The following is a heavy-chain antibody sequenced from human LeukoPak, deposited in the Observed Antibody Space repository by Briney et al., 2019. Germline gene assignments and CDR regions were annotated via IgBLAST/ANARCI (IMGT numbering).Heavy chain of an antibody. V-gene: IGHV3-21*01. J-gene: IGHJ4*02. CDR2: ISSSSSYI. CDR3: ARVDDWNFDY. Sequence: GGSLRLSCAASGFTFSSYSMNWVRQAPGKGLEWVSSISSSSSYIYYADSVKGRFTISRDNARNSLYLQMNSLRVEDTAVYYCARVDDWNFDYWGQGTLVTVSS. D-gene: IGHD1-1*01. CDR1: GFTFSSYS.